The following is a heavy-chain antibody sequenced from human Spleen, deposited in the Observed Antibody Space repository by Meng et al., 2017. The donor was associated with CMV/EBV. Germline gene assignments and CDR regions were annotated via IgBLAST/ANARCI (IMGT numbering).Heavy chain of an antibody. CDR1: GFTFSSYG. Sequence: LSCAASGFTFSSYGMSWVRQAPGKGLEWVSAISSSGGSTYYADSVKGRFTISRDNSKNTLFLQMDSLRAEDTAVYYCAKRQGFSSDWGQGTLVTVSS. J-gene: IGHJ4*02. D-gene: IGHD3-22*01. V-gene: IGHV3-23*01. CDR3: AKRQGFSSD. CDR2: ISSSGGST.